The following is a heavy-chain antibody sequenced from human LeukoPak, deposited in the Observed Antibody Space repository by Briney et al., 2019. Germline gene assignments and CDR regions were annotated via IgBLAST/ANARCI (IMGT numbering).Heavy chain of an antibody. CDR3: ARDITSYYDSSGYYI. CDR2: IYPGDSDT. Sequence: PGESLKISCKGSGYSFTNYWIGWVRQMPGKGLEWMGIIYPGDSDTRYSPSFQGQVTISADKSISTAYLQWSSLKASDTAVYYCARDITSYYDSSGYYIWGQGTLVTVSS. CDR1: GYSFTNYW. V-gene: IGHV5-51*01. D-gene: IGHD3-22*01. J-gene: IGHJ4*02.